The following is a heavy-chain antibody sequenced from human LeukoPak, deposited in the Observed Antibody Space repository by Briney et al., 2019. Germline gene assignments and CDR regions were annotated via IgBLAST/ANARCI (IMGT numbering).Heavy chain of an antibody. CDR1: GGSISSGSYH. CDR3: ARVTGYVIEDYFDY. J-gene: IGHJ4*02. D-gene: IGHD3-22*01. Sequence: SETLSLTCTVSGGSISSGSYHWSWIRQPAGKGLEWVGRIYVSGSTNYSPSLKSRVTISVDTSKNQFSLKLSSVTAADTAVYYCARVTGYVIEDYFDYWGQGTLVTVSS. V-gene: IGHV4-61*10. CDR2: IYVSGST.